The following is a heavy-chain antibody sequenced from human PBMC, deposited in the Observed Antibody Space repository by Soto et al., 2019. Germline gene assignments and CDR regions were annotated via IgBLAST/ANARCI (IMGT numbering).Heavy chain of an antibody. CDR2: IHNSGST. CDR3: AAGGGLPRYY. V-gene: IGHV4-30-2*01. CDR1: GGSISSGGYS. Sequence: QLQLQESGSGLVKPSQTLSLTCAVSGGSISSGGYSWSWIRQPPGKGLEWIGYIHNSGSTYYNPSITSRVTISVDRSKNQFSLKLSSVTAADTAVYYCAAGGGLPRYYWGQGTLVTVSS. D-gene: IGHD5-12*01. J-gene: IGHJ4*02.